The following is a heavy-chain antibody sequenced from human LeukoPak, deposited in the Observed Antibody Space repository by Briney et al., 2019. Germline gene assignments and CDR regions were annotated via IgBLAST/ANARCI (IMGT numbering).Heavy chain of an antibody. CDR1: GFTFSSYA. V-gene: IGHV3-23*01. CDR3: AKDRKNTMIVVGFDY. Sequence: GGSLRLSCAASGFTFSSYAMHWVRQAPGKGLEWVSGISGSGGSTYYADSVKGRFTISRDNSKNTLYLQMNSLRAEDTAVYYCAKDRKNTMIVVGFDYWGQGTLVTVSS. D-gene: IGHD3-22*01. CDR2: ISGSGGST. J-gene: IGHJ4*02.